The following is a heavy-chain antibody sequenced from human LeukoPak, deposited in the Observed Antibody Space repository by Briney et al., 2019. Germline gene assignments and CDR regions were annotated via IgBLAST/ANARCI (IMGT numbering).Heavy chain of an antibody. V-gene: IGHV3-21*01. J-gene: IGHJ4*02. CDR1: GLTFSNYN. Sequence: GGSLRLSCAASGLTFSNYNMNWVRQAPGKGLEWVSSISSSSNYIYYADSVKGRFTISRDNAKNSLYLQMNSLRAEDTAVYYCARETLLDWWGQGTLVTVSS. D-gene: IGHD2-21*01. CDR3: ARETLLDW. CDR2: ISSSSNYI.